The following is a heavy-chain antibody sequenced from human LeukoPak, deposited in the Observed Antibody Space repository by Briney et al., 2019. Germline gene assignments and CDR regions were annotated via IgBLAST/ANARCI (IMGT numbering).Heavy chain of an antibody. D-gene: IGHD6-19*01. J-gene: IGHJ4*02. V-gene: IGHV3-53*01. Sequence: PGGSLRLSCAASGLIFSSYYMSWVRQAPGKGLEWVSVIDSGEMIHYAASVKSRFVISRDNSKNTLYLEMNSLRHADTAVYYCARGGGSVRPDLDQWGEGTLVTVSS. CDR2: IDSGEMI. CDR3: ARGGGSVRPDLDQ. CDR1: GLIFSSYY.